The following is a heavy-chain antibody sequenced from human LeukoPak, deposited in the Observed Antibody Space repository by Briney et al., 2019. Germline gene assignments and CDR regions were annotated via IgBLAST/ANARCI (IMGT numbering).Heavy chain of an antibody. CDR2: IRSKAYGGTT. Sequence: GGSLRLSCTASGFTFGDYAMSWVRQAPGKGLEWVGFIRSKAYGGTTEYAASVKGRFTISRDDSKSIAYLQMNSLKTEDTAVYYCTRDQGCGWYVGNYFDYWGQGTLVTVSS. CDR1: GFTFGDYA. CDR3: TRDQGCGWYVGNYFDY. D-gene: IGHD6-19*01. J-gene: IGHJ4*02. V-gene: IGHV3-49*04.